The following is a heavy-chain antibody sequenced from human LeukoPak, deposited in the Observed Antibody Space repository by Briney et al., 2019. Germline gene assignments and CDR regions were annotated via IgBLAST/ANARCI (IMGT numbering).Heavy chain of an antibody. CDR2: ICSDGGCS. CDR3: ARWGYYSNYNY. Sequence: GGSLRLSCAASGFTFSSFAMHWVRQAPGKQLEYVSAICSDGGCSYYANSVKGRFTISRDNSKNTLYLQMGSLRAEDMAVYYCARWGYYSNYNYWGQGTLVTVSS. J-gene: IGHJ4*02. V-gene: IGHV3-64*01. D-gene: IGHD4-11*01. CDR1: GFTFSSFA.